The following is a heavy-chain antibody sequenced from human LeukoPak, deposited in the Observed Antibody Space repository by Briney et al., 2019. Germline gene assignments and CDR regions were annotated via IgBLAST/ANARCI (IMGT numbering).Heavy chain of an antibody. J-gene: IGHJ6*03. CDR3: ARGGAAMVDYYYYYMDV. Sequence: VAPVKVSCKASGGTFSSYAISWVRQAPGQGLEWMGGIIPIFGTANYAQKFQGRVTITTDESTSTAYMELSSLRSEDTAVYYCARGGAAMVDYYYYYMDVWGKGTTVTVSS. CDR1: GGTFSSYA. D-gene: IGHD5-18*01. V-gene: IGHV1-69*05. CDR2: IIPIFGTA.